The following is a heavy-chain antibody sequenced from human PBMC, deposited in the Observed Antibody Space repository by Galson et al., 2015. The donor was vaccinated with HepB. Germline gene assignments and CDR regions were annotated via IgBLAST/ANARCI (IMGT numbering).Heavy chain of an antibody. CDR1: GFTFSSYW. V-gene: IGHV3-7*01. CDR2: IKQDGSEK. CDR3: AKLDFSDAFDI. J-gene: IGHJ3*02. D-gene: IGHD3-3*01. Sequence: SLRLSCAASGFTFSSYWMSWVRQAPGKGLEWVANIKQDGSEKYYVDSVKGRFTISRDNAKNSLYLQMNSLRAEDKAVYYCAKLDFSDAFDIWGQGTMGTVSS.